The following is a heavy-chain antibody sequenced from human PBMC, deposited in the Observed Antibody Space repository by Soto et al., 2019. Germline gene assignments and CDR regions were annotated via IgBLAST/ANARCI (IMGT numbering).Heavy chain of an antibody. Sequence: SVKVSCKASGSGFIRSGIQWVRQAHGQRREWIGWIVVASGQTNYAQNFRGRVAITRGTSTATAYIELTGLTSEDTAVYFCSADSPDIGVGWWVWGQGTTVTVSS. CDR3: SADSPDIGVGWWV. J-gene: IGHJ6*02. CDR2: IVVASGQT. V-gene: IGHV1-58*02. D-gene: IGHD2-15*01. CDR1: GSGFIRSG.